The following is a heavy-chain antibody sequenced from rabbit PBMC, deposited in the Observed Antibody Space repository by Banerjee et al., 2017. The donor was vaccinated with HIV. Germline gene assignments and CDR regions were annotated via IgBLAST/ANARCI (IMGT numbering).Heavy chain of an antibody. Sequence: QSLEESGGDLVKPGASLTLTCTASGFSFSSSYYMYWVRQAPGKGLEWIACIYAGSSGSTYYASWAKGRFTISRSTSLNTVDLKMTSLTAADTATYFCVREPTSSSGYYKSYYFDLRGQGTLVTVS. J-gene: IGHJ4*01. CDR3: VREPTSSSGYYKSYYFDL. CDR1: GFSFSSSYY. V-gene: IGHV1S40*01. CDR2: IYAGSSGST. D-gene: IGHD1-1*01.